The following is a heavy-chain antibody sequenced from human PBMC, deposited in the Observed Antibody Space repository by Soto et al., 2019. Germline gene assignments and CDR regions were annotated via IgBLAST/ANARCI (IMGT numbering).Heavy chain of an antibody. V-gene: IGHV4-61*01. D-gene: IGHD3-22*01. CDR3: ARVVNYYDSSGYPTGPYFDY. J-gene: IGHJ4*02. Sequence: ETLSLTCTVSGGSVSSGSYYWSWIRQPPGKGLEWIGYIYYSGSTNYNPSLKSRVTISVDTSKNQFSLKLSSVTAADTAVYYCARVVNYYDSSGYPTGPYFDYWGQGTLVTVSS. CDR1: GGSVSSGSYY. CDR2: IYYSGST.